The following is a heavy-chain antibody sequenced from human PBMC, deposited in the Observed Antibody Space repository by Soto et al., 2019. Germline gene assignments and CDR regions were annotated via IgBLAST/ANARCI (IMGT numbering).Heavy chain of an antibody. CDR2: IYPGDSDT. CDR3: ARLSPLHVPGGTKPRRGAFDI. V-gene: IGHV5-51*01. J-gene: IGHJ3*02. D-gene: IGHD1-1*01. CDR1: GYSFTSYW. Sequence: GESLKISCKGSGYSFTSYWIGWVRQMPGKGLEWMGIIYPGDSDTRYSPSFQGQVTISADKSISTAYLQWSSLKASDTAMYYCARLSPLHVPGGTKPRRGAFDIWGQGTMVTVSS.